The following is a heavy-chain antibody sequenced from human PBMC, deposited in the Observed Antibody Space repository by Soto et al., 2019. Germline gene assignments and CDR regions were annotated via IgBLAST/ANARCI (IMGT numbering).Heavy chain of an antibody. J-gene: IGHJ4*02. CDR1: GGSFSNNY. V-gene: IGHV4-34*01. CDR3: ATSLWFGTQPEI. Sequence: SETLSLTCAVYGGSFSNNYWTWFRQPPGKGLGWIGEISPSGTTKYIPSLKSRGTISVDTSRKQFFLKVTSVSAADTAVYDCATSLWFGTQPEIWGPGTLVTVSS. CDR2: ISPSGTT. D-gene: IGHD3-10*01.